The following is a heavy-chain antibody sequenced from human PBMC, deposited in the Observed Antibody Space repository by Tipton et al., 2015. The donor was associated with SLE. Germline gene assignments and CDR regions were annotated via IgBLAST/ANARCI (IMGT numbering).Heavy chain of an antibody. CDR3: ARHATEVTGGDY. CDR1: GYSFTDYW. J-gene: IGHJ4*02. Sequence: QSGPEVKKPGESLKISCKGSGYSFTDYWIGWVRQMPGKGLEWMGIIYPADSDTRYSPSFQGQVTISVAKSINTAYLQWSSLQASDTAMYYCARHATEVTGGDYWGQGTLVTVSS. V-gene: IGHV5-51*01. CDR2: IYPADSDT. D-gene: IGHD2-8*02.